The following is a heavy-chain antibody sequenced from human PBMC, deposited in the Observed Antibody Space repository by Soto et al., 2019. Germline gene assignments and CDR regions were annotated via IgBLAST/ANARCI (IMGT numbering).Heavy chain of an antibody. Sequence: ASLKVSCKASGYTFTIHAVHWVRQAPGQRPEWMGRISAGNGNTKYSQKFQGRVTITRDTSASTAYMELSSLRSEDTAVYYCAREYCSGGNCYDYWGQGTLVTVSS. D-gene: IGHD2-15*01. CDR1: GYTFTIHA. CDR3: AREYCSGGNCYDY. J-gene: IGHJ4*02. V-gene: IGHV1-3*01. CDR2: ISAGNGNT.